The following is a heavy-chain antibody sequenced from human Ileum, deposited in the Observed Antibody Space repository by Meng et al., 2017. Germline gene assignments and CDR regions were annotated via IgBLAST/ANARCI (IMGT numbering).Heavy chain of an antibody. CDR1: GYAFMSNA. Sequence: GVRMTGPSVSFSCKASGYAFMSNAMHLVRPAHVQGLELMGFINLGNDNIIYTPELQGRVSVTIDTSASTVYMELSSLRSEDTAVSSCVRGTFYAGSGYSATLDYWGQGTLVTVSS. J-gene: IGHJ4*02. D-gene: IGHD3-3*01. V-gene: IGHV1-3*01. CDR2: INLGNDNI. CDR3: VRGTFYAGSGYSATLDY.